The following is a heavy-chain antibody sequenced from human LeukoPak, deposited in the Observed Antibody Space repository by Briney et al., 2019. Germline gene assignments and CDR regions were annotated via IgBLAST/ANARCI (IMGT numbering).Heavy chain of an antibody. D-gene: IGHD3-16*02. CDR3: ARPQLYDYVWGSYRSSFAFDI. CDR1: GYTFTSYD. V-gene: IGHV1-8*01. J-gene: IGHJ3*02. Sequence: ASVKVSCKASGYTFTSYDINWVRQATGQGLEWMGWMNPNSGNTGYAQKFQGRVTMTRNTSISTAYMELSSLRSEDTAMYYCARPQLYDYVWGSYRSSFAFDIWGQGTMVTVSS. CDR2: MNPNSGNT.